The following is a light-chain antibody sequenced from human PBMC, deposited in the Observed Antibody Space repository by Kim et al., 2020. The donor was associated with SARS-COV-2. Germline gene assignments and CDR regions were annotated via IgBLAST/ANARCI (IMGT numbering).Light chain of an antibody. V-gene: IGLV3-19*01. Sequence: LGQTVRITSQGDSLRSYYASWYQQKPGQAPVLVIYGKNNRPSGIPDRFSGSSSGNTASLTITGAQAEDEADYYCNSRDSSGNHLGVFGGGTQLTVL. CDR2: GKN. J-gene: IGLJ3*02. CDR3: NSRDSSGNHLGV. CDR1: SLRSYY.